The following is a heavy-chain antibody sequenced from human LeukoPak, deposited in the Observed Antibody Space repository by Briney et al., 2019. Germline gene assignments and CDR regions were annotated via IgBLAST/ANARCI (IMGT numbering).Heavy chain of an antibody. J-gene: IGHJ3*02. CDR1: GYTFTSYG. V-gene: IGHV1-18*01. CDR3: ASFGGYEKEEDAFDI. CDR2: ISTYNDNT. Sequence: WASVKVSCKASGYTFTSYGISWVRQAPGQGLEWMGWISTYNDNTNYAQKLQGRVTMTRDTSISTAYMELSRLRSDDTAVYYCASFGGYEKEEDAFDIWGQGTMVTVSS. D-gene: IGHD5-12*01.